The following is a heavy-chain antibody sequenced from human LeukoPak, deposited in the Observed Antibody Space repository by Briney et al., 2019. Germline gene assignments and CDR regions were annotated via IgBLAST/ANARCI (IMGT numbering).Heavy chain of an antibody. D-gene: IGHD1-26*01. V-gene: IGHV1-24*01. J-gene: IGHJ4*02. CDR1: GYTLTELS. CDR3: ASYPRYVSTPPFDY. CDR2: FDPEDGET. Sequence: ASVKVSCKVSGYTLTELSMHWVRQAPGKGLEWMGGFDPEDGETIYAQKFQGRVTMTEDTSTDTAYMELSSLRSEDTAVYYCASYPRYVSTPPFDYWGQGTLVTVSS.